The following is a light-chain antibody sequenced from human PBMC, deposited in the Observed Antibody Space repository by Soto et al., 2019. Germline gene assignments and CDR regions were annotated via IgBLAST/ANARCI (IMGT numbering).Light chain of an antibody. CDR2: DVS. CDR3: QQRRSSLT. CDR1: QSVSTY. Sequence: IVLTQSPATLSLSPGERATLSCRARQSVSTYLAWYQQKSGQAPRLLIYDVSKRATGIPPRFSGSGAGTDFTLTISSLEPEDSATYYYQQRRSSLTFGGGTKVEIK. J-gene: IGKJ4*01. V-gene: IGKV3-11*01.